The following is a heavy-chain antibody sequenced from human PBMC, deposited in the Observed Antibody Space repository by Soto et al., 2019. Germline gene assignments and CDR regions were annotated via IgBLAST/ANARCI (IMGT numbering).Heavy chain of an antibody. CDR2: INHSGST. CDR3: ARVGCSSTSCYRIKY. Sequence: SETLSLTCAVYGGSFSGYYWSWIRQPPGKGLEWIGEINHSGSTNYNPSLKSRVTISVDTSKNQFSLKLSSVTAADTALYYCARVGCSSTSCYRIKYWGQGPLVTVAS. V-gene: IGHV4-34*01. CDR1: GGSFSGYY. J-gene: IGHJ4*02. D-gene: IGHD2-2*02.